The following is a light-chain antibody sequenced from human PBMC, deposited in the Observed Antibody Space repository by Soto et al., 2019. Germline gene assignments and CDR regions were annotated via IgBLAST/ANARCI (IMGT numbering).Light chain of an antibody. J-gene: IGKJ4*01. CDR1: QSVSSSY. Sequence: EIVLTQSPATLSLSPGERATLSCRASQSVSSSYLAWYQQKPGQAPRLLIYGASSRATGIPDRFSGSGSGTDFTLTISRLEPEDFAVYYCQQFSSYPLTFGGGTKVDI. CDR3: QQFSSYPLT. V-gene: IGKV3-20*01. CDR2: GAS.